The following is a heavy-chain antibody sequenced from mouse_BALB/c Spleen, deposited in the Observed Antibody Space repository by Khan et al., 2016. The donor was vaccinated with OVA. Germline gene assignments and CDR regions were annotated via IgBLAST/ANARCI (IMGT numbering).Heavy chain of an antibody. Sequence: VQLQQSGAELVRPGTSVKLSCKTSGYIFTSYWIHWVKQRSGQGLEWIARVYPGTDNTYYNENFKDKATLTADKSSTTVYLQLSSLKSEDSAVFFCAREEALYYFDYWGQGTTPTVSS. V-gene: IGHV1S132*01. CDR3: AREEALYYFDY. CDR2: VYPGTDNT. CDR1: GYIFTSYW. J-gene: IGHJ2*01. D-gene: IGHD3-2*02.